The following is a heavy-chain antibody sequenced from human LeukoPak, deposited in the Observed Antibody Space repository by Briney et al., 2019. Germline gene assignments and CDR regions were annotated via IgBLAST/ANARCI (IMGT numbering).Heavy chain of an antibody. V-gene: IGHV3-48*02. D-gene: IGHD6-19*01. CDR3: ARDLPPGSSGWYLGY. CDR2: ISSSSSTI. J-gene: IGHJ4*02. Sequence: GGSLRLSCAAPGFTFSSYSMNWVRQAPGKGLEWVSYISSSSSTIYYADSVKGRFTISRDNAKNSLYLQMNSLRDEDTAVYYCARDLPPGSSGWYLGYWGQGTLVTVSS. CDR1: GFTFSSYS.